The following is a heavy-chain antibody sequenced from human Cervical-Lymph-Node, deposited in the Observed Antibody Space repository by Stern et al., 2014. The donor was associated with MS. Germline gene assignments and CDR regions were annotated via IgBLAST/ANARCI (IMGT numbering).Heavy chain of an antibody. J-gene: IGHJ6*02. CDR2: IYASGIT. Sequence: QLQLQESGPGLVKPSETLSLTCTVSGGSISSYYWNWIRQSAGKGLEWIGRIYASGITNYNPSLKSRVTMSVDTSKNQFSLKLISVTAADTAVYYCARWGAAAEDYYFGMDVWGQGTTVTVSS. CDR1: GGSISSYY. D-gene: IGHD6-13*01. CDR3: ARWGAAAEDYYFGMDV. V-gene: IGHV4-4*07.